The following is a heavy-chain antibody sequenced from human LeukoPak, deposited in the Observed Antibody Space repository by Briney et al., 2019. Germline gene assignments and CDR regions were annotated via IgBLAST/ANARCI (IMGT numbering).Heavy chain of an antibody. J-gene: IGHJ6*02. Sequence: GGSLRLSCAASGFNFKYVWMNWVRQVPGKGLEWVGRIRTKIEGETRDYPAPVKGRFIVSRDDSKTTLYLQMNGLKTEDSAVYYCTTERNWELLRPYGLDIWGQGTTVIVSS. CDR2: IRTKIEGETR. V-gene: IGHV3-15*01. CDR3: TTERNWELLRPYGLDI. D-gene: IGHD1-26*01. CDR1: GFNFKYVW.